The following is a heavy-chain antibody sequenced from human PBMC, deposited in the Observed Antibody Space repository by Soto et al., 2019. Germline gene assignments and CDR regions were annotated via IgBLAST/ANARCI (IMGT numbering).Heavy chain of an antibody. J-gene: IGHJ1*01. CDR2: ISYDGSNK. Sequence: QVQLVESGGGVVQPGRSLRLSCAASGFTFSSYAMHWVGQAPGKGLGGVAVISYDGSNKYYADSVKGRFTISRDNSKNTLYLQMNSLRAEDTAVYYCARRYYYGSGSEYFQHWGQGTLVTVSS. D-gene: IGHD3-10*01. CDR3: ARRYYYGSGSEYFQH. CDR1: GFTFSSYA. V-gene: IGHV3-30-3*01.